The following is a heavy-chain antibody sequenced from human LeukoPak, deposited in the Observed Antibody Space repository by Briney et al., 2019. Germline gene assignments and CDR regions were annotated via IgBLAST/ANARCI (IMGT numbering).Heavy chain of an antibody. Sequence: SETLSLTCAVYSGSFSGHYWSWIRQSPGKGLEWIGEINHSGSTNYNPSLKSRVTISVDTSKNQFSLKLSSVTAADTAVYYCARGDTAMVAFDYWGQGTLVTVSS. D-gene: IGHD5-18*01. CDR1: SGSFSGHY. CDR3: ARGDTAMVAFDY. CDR2: INHSGST. J-gene: IGHJ4*02. V-gene: IGHV4-34*01.